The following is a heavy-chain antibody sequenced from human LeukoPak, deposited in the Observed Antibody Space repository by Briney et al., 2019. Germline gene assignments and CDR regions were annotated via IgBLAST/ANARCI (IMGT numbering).Heavy chain of an antibody. CDR1: GYTFTSYG. CDR2: IIPILGIA. Sequence: ASVKVSCKASGYTFTSYGISWVRQAPGQGLEWMGRIIPILGIANYAQKFQGRVTITADKSTSTAYMELSSLRSEDTAVYYCARVGYDSSGYYYSPDYWGQGTLVTVSS. D-gene: IGHD3-22*01. V-gene: IGHV1-69*04. J-gene: IGHJ4*02. CDR3: ARVGYDSSGYYYSPDY.